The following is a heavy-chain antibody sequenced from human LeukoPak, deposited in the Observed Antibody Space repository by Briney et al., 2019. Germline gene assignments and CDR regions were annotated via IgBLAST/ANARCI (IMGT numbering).Heavy chain of an antibody. CDR3: ARHVSYSSGWYTGSWFDP. CDR2: IYYSGST. Sequence: PSETLSLTCTVSGGSISSGGYYWSWIRQHPGKGLEWIGYIYYSGSTYYNPSLKSRVTISVDTSKNQFSLKLSSVTAADTAVYYCARHVSYSSGWYTGSWFDPWGQGTLVTVSS. V-gene: IGHV4-31*03. J-gene: IGHJ5*02. D-gene: IGHD6-19*01. CDR1: GGSISSGGYY.